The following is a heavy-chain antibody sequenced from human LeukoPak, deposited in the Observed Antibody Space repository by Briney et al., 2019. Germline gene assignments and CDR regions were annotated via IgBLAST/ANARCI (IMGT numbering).Heavy chain of an antibody. J-gene: IGHJ6*03. D-gene: IGHD3-16*01. CDR1: GFTFSSYS. CDR3: AREGGVGQTADYYYYMDV. V-gene: IGHV3-21*01. Sequence: GGSLRLSCAASGFTFSSYSMNWVRQAPGKGLEWVSSISSSSSYIYYADSVKGRFTISRDNAKNSLYLQMNSLRAEDTAVYYCAREGGVGQTADYYYYMDVWGKGTTVTVSS. CDR2: ISSSSSYI.